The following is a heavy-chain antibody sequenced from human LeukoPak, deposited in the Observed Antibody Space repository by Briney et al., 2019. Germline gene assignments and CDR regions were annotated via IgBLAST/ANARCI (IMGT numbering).Heavy chain of an antibody. CDR2: FHYSGTT. J-gene: IGHJ4*02. D-gene: IGHD4-17*01. CDR3: ARETDYGDLEYFDY. CDR1: GGSISTYY. V-gene: IGHV4-59*01. Sequence: SETLSLTCTVSGGSISTYYWSWIRQPPGKGLEWIGYFHYSGTTNYNPSLKSRVTISVDTSKNQFSLKLSSVTAEDTAVYYCARETDYGDLEYFDYWGQGTLVTVSS.